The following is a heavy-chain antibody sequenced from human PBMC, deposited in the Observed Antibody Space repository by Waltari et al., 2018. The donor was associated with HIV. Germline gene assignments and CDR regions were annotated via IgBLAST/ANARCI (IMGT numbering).Heavy chain of an antibody. CDR1: GYTFTGYY. CDR2: INPNSGGT. Sequence: QVQLVQSGAEVKKPGASVKVSCQASGYTFTGYYMHWVRQAPGQGLEWMGRINPNSGGTNYEQKFQGRVTMTRDTSISTAYMELSRLRSDDTAVYYCAREGGQLWFPSLDFDYWGQGTLVTVSS. V-gene: IGHV1-2*06. CDR3: AREGGQLWFPSLDFDY. D-gene: IGHD5-18*01. J-gene: IGHJ4*02.